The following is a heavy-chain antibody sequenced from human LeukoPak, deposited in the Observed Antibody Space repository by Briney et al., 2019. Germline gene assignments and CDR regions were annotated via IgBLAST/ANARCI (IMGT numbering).Heavy chain of an antibody. D-gene: IGHD4-23*01. Sequence: SETLSLTCSVSGGSINNYHWSWIRQPPGKGLEWLGNIYVSGTTNYNSSLKSRLTISVDTFKNQLSLNLQSVTAADTAMYYCARHRYDTGGKKGVNWFDPWGQGTLVTVSP. CDR1: GGSINNYH. J-gene: IGHJ5*02. CDR3: ARHRYDTGGKKGVNWFDP. V-gene: IGHV4-59*01. CDR2: IYVSGTT.